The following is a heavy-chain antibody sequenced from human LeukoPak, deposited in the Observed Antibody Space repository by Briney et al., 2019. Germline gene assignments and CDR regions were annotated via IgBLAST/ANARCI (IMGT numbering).Heavy chain of an antibody. CDR1: GFTFSSYW. V-gene: IGHV3-74*01. D-gene: IGHD3-10*01. CDR2: INSDGSST. Sequence: PGGSLRLSCAASGFTFSSYWMHWVRQAPGKGLVWASRINSDGSSTSYADSVKGRFTISRDNAKNTLYLQMNSLRAEDTAVYYCARPSGDAFDIWGQGTMVTVSS. CDR3: ARPSGDAFDI. J-gene: IGHJ3*02.